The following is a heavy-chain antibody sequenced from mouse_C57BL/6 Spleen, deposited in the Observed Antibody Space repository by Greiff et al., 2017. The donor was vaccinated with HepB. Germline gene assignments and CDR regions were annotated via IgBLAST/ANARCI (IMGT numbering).Heavy chain of an antibody. CDR1: GYTFTSYW. Sequence: VQLQQSGTVLARPGASVKMSCKTSGYTFTSYWMHWVKQRPGQGLEWIGAIYPGNSDTSYNQKFKGKAKLTAVTSASTAYMELSSLTNEDSAVYYCTRSRIYYGNYPYAMDYWGQGTSVTVSS. CDR2: IYPGNSDT. V-gene: IGHV1-5*01. J-gene: IGHJ4*01. CDR3: TRSRIYYGNYPYAMDY. D-gene: IGHD2-1*01.